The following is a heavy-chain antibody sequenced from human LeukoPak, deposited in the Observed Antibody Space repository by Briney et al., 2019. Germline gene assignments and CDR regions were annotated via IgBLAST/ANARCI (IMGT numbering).Heavy chain of an antibody. J-gene: IGHJ4*02. V-gene: IGHV1-69*13. CDR2: IIPIFGTA. Sequence: GASVKVSCKASGGTFSSYDMSWVRQAPGQGLEWMGGIIPIFGTANYAQKFQGRVTITADESTSTAYMELSSLRSDDTAVYYCAGGYCSSTSCYVSDYWGQGTLVTVSS. CDR3: AGGYCSSTSCYVSDY. CDR1: GGTFSSYD. D-gene: IGHD2-2*01.